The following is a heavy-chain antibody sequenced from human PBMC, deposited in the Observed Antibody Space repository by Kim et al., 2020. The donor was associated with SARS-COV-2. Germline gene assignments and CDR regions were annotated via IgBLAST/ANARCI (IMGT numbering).Heavy chain of an antibody. J-gene: IGHJ6*02. CDR2: IYYSGST. CDR3: ARDTPHLFSYYGMDV. CDR1: GGSIGSYY. Sequence: SETLSLTCTVSGGSIGSYYWSWIRQPPGKGLEWIGYIYYSGSTNYNPSLKSRVTISVDTSKNQFSLKLSSVTAADTAVYYCARDTPHLFSYYGMDVWGQG. V-gene: IGHV4-59*13.